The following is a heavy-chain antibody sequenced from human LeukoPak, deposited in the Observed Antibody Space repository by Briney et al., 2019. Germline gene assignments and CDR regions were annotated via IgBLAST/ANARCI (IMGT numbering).Heavy chain of an antibody. J-gene: IGHJ4*02. CDR1: GFTFSSYA. V-gene: IGHV3-23*01. CDR2: ISGSGGST. CDR3: AITLVEPTVFDY. Sequence: GGSLRLSCAASGFTFSSYAMSWVRQAPGKGLEWVSAISGSGGSTYEADSVKGRFTISRDNSKNTLYLQMNSLRAEDTAVYYCAITLVEPTVFDYWGQGTLVTVSS. D-gene: IGHD2-8*02.